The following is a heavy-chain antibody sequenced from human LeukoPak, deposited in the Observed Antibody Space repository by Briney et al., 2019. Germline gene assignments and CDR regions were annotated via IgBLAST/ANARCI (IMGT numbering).Heavy chain of an antibody. CDR1: GFIFNSYG. D-gene: IGHD4-17*01. V-gene: IGHV3-30*02. Sequence: GGSLRLSCAASGFIFNSYGFHWVRQAPGKGLEWMAFIRYDGTSKYYADSVKGRFTIFRDNSKNTLYLQMNSLRAEDTAVYYCARDDGDFDYWGQGTLVTVSS. J-gene: IGHJ4*02. CDR3: ARDDGDFDY. CDR2: IRYDGTSK.